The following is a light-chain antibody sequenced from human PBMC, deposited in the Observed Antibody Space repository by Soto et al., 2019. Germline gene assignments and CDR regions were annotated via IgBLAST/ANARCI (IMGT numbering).Light chain of an antibody. J-gene: IGLJ3*02. V-gene: IGLV2-14*01. CDR2: EVS. CDR1: SSDVGGYNY. CDR3: SSYTSSSTRV. Sequence: QSVLTQPASVSGSRGQSITISCTGTSSDVGGYNYVSWYQQHPGKAPKLMIYEVSNWPSGVSNRFSGSKSGNTASLTISGLQAEDEADYYCSSYTSSSTRVFGGGTQLTVL.